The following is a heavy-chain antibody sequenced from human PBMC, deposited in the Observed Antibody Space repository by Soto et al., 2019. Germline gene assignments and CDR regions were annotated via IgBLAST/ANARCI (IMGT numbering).Heavy chain of an antibody. CDR2: ISGSNNNI. D-gene: IGHD3-22*01. Sequence: GGSLRLSCAVSGFNLRNYEMNWVRQVPGKGLEWISKISGSNNNIYYADSVKGRFTISRDNAKNSLYLQMNSLRAEDTAVYYCARADYYDSSGYYYRQSWGQGTLVTVSS. J-gene: IGHJ5*02. V-gene: IGHV3-21*05. CDR1: GFNLRNYE. CDR3: ARADYYDSSGYYYRQS.